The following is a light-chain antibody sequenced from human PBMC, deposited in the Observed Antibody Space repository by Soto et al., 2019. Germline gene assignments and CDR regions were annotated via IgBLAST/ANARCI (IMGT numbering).Light chain of an antibody. CDR2: RNN. CDR1: SSNIGSNY. Sequence: SVLTQPPSASGTPGQRVTISCSGSSSNIGSNYVYWYQQLPGTAPKLLIYRNNQRPSGVPDRFSGSKSGTAASLAISGLRSEDEAEYYCAAWDDSLSGPWVFGGGTKVTVL. V-gene: IGLV1-47*01. J-gene: IGLJ3*02. CDR3: AAWDDSLSGPWV.